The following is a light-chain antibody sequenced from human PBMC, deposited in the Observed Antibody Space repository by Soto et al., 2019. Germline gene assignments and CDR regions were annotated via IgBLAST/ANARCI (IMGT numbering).Light chain of an antibody. CDR1: QSVSSN. CDR2: GAS. CDR3: QQYNTWPPWT. J-gene: IGKJ1*01. V-gene: IGKV3-15*01. Sequence: EIVMTKSPATLYVSPGERATLSCRASQSVSSNFAWYQQKPGQAPRLLMYGASTRATGIPDRFSGSGSGTEFTLNISSRQSEDFAVYYCQQYNTWPPWTFGQGTKVEIK.